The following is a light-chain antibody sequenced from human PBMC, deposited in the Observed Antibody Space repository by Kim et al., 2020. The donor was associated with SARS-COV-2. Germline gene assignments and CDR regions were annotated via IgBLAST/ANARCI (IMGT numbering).Light chain of an antibody. J-gene: IGLJ1*01. CDR3: QSADGSGTYV. Sequence: VSPGKTARITCSGDALPEKQTYWYQQKSGQAPLLLIYKDSERPSGIPGRFSGSSSGTTVTLTISGVQAEDDADYYCQSADGSGTYVFGTGTKVTVL. CDR2: KDS. CDR1: ALPEKQ. V-gene: IGLV3-25*03.